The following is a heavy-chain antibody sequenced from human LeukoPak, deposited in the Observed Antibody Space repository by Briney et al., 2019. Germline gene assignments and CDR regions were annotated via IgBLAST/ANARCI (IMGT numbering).Heavy chain of an antibody. CDR1: GDTFTKYG. Sequence: ASVKVSCKASGDTFTKYGISWMRQAPGQGLEWMGWISPYNGNTIYAQNLQGRVTLTTDTSTITARMELRSLRSDDTAVYYCARGRSITIFGVVIDAFDIWGQGTMVTVSS. V-gene: IGHV1-18*01. D-gene: IGHD3-3*01. CDR3: ARGRSITIFGVVIDAFDI. CDR2: ISPYNGNT. J-gene: IGHJ3*02.